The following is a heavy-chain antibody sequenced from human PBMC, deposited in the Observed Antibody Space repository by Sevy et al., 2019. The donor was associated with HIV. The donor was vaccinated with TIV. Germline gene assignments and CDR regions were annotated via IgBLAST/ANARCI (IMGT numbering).Heavy chain of an antibody. Sequence: GGSLRLSCAASGFTFSSYAMHWVRQAPGKGLEWVAVISYDVSNKYYADSVKGRFTISRDNSKNTLYLQMNSLRAEDTAVYYCARGDDILTGYYFRFPQLEMYGMDVWGQGTTVTVSS. CDR1: GFTFSSYA. D-gene: IGHD3-9*01. CDR2: ISYDVSNK. V-gene: IGHV3-30*04. J-gene: IGHJ6*02. CDR3: ARGDDILTGYYFRFPQLEMYGMDV.